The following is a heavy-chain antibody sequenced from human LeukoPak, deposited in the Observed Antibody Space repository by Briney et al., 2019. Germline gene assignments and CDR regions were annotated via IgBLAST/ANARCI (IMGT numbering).Heavy chain of an antibody. Sequence: KASETLSLTCTVSGDSISSYWWSWIRQSPGKGLEWIGYIHYSGSTKYNPSFKSRVTISVDTSRNQFSLKVRSVTAADTAVYYCARHRGYDLFDYWGQGTLVTVSS. CDR2: IHYSGST. CDR1: GDSISSYW. J-gene: IGHJ4*02. D-gene: IGHD5-12*01. CDR3: ARHRGYDLFDY. V-gene: IGHV4-59*08.